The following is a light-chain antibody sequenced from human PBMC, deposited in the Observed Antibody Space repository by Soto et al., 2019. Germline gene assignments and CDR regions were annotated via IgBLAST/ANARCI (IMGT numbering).Light chain of an antibody. CDR1: SSDVGGYNY. V-gene: IGLV2-14*01. CDR3: SSYTSSSTHWV. Sequence: QSALTQPASVSGSPGQSITISCTGTSSDVGGYNYVSWYQQHTGKATKLMIYEVSNRPSGVSNRFSGSKSGNTASLTISGLQAEDESDYYCSSYTSSSTHWVFGGGTKVTVL. J-gene: IGLJ3*02. CDR2: EVS.